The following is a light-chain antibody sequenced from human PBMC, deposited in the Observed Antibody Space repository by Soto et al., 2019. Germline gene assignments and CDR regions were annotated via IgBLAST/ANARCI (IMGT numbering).Light chain of an antibody. CDR1: QGTSTW. CDR2: GAS. CDR3: QQANSFPPT. V-gene: IGKV1-12*01. J-gene: IGKJ2*01. Sequence: DIQMTQSPSSVSASVGDRVTITCRASQGTSTWLAWYQQKSGKAPKLLMYGASTLQSGVPSRFSGSGSGTDFALTISSLQPEDFATYYCQQANSFPPTFGQGTKLEI.